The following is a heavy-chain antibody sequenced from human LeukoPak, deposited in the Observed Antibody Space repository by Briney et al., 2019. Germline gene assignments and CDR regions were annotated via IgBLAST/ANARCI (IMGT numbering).Heavy chain of an antibody. V-gene: IGHV3-74*01. D-gene: IGHD3-10*01. J-gene: IGHJ4*02. Sequence: AGGSLRLSCAASGFRFSNSWMYWVRQGPGKGPVWVSRMKTDGTRIEYADSVKGRFTISRDNAKNTLFLQMSSLRVEDTAVYYCARGADHGRSYYPDWGQGTRVTVSS. CDR1: GFRFSNSW. CDR3: ARGADHGRSYYPD. CDR2: MKTDGTRI.